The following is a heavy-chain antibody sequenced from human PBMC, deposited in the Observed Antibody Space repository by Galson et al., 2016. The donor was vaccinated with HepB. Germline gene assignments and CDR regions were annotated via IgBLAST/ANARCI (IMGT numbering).Heavy chain of an antibody. V-gene: IGHV3-53*01. CDR2: LYSGGST. CDR3: ARGTFCSGDSCYSPAFDM. CDR1: GFIVSSND. J-gene: IGHJ3*02. D-gene: IGHD2-15*01. Sequence: SLRLSCAASGFIVSSNDMSWVRQAPGKGLEWVSVLYSGGSTYYADSVKGRFTISRDNSKNTLYLQMNSLRAGDTAVYYCARGTFCSGDSCYSPAFDMWGQGTMVTVSS.